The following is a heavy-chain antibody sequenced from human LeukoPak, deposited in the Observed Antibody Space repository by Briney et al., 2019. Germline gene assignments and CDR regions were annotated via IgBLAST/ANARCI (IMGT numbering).Heavy chain of an antibody. CDR2: IRYDGSNK. V-gene: IGHV3-30*02. CDR3: AKDLTTMVTHLTFDY. CDR1: GFTFSSYG. Sequence: GGSLRLSCAASGFTFSSYGMHWVRQAPGKGLEWVAFIRYDGSNKYYADSVKGRFTISGDNSKNALYLQMNSLRAEDTAVYYCAKDLTTMVTHLTFDYWGQGTLVTVSS. J-gene: IGHJ4*02. D-gene: IGHD4-23*01.